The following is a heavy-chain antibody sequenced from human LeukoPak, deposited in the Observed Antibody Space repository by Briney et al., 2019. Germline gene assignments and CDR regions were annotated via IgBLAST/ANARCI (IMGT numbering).Heavy chain of an antibody. D-gene: IGHD6-13*01. Sequence: GGSLRLSCAASGFTFSSYAMSWVRQAPGNGLEWVSAISGSGGSTYYADSVKGRFTISRDNSKNTLYLQMNSLRAEDTAVYYCAKGGSYSSSWYDYWGQGTLVTVSS. CDR1: GFTFSSYA. V-gene: IGHV3-23*01. J-gene: IGHJ4*02. CDR3: AKGGSYSSSWYDY. CDR2: ISGSGGST.